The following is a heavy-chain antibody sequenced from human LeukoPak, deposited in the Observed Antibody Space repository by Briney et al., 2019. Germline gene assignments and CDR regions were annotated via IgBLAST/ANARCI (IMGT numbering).Heavy chain of an antibody. D-gene: IGHD3-22*01. Sequence: ASVKVSCKASGYTFTSYAMNWVRQAPGQGLEWMGIINPSGGSTSYAQKFQGRVTMTRDMSTSTVYMELSSLRSEDTAVYYCASVPSYYDSSGYPYYFDYWGQGTLVTVSS. V-gene: IGHV1-46*01. CDR1: GYTFTSYA. CDR3: ASVPSYYDSSGYPYYFDY. CDR2: INPSGGST. J-gene: IGHJ4*02.